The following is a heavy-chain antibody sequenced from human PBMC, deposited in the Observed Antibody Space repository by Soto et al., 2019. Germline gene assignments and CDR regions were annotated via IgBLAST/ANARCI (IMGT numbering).Heavy chain of an antibody. Sequence: QVRLKESGPGLVKPSGTLSLTCAVSGGSVESSSCWSWVRQAPGKGLEWIGEIYHSGTFNYNPSLASRVSLSVDKSTIQFSLNLNSVTAADTAVYYCVRSVPAATWAYNGMDVWGQGTTVTVSS. J-gene: IGHJ6*02. D-gene: IGHD2-15*01. CDR3: VRSVPAATWAYNGMDV. CDR2: IYHSGTF. CDR1: GGSVESSSC. V-gene: IGHV4-4*02.